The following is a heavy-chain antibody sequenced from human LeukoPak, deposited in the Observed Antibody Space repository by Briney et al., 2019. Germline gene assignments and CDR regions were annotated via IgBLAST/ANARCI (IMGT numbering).Heavy chain of an antibody. CDR1: GYSFTGYY. J-gene: IGHJ4*02. Sequence: EASVKVSCKASGYSFTGYYIHWVRQAPGHGLEWVGWVNSNIGDTYYAQKFRGRLAITRDKSITTVHMELSSLRSNDTAVYYCARDVLGYDSSASDWGQGTLVTVSS. CDR2: VNSNIGDT. CDR3: ARDVLGYDSSASD. D-gene: IGHD3-22*01. V-gene: IGHV1-2*02.